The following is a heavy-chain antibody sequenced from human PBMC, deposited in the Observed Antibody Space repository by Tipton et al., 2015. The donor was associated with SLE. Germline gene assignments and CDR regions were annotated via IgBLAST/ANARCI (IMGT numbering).Heavy chain of an antibody. CDR3: ARVGRIVVVGAFDI. V-gene: IGHV3-7*01. D-gene: IGHD2-21*01. Sequence: GSLRLSCAASGFTFSSYWMSWVRQAPGKGLEWVANIKQDGSEKYYVDSVKGRFTISRDNAKNSLYLQMNSLRAEDAAVYYCARVGRIVVVGAFDIWGQGTMVTVSS. CDR1: GFTFSSYW. CDR2: IKQDGSEK. J-gene: IGHJ3*02.